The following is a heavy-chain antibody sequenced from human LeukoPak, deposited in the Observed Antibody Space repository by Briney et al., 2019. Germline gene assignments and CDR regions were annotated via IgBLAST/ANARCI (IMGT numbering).Heavy chain of an antibody. V-gene: IGHV1-18*01. D-gene: IGHD3-22*01. Sequence: ASVKVSCKASGYTFTSYGISWVRQAPGQGLEWMGWISAYNGNTNYAQKLQGRVTMTTDTSTSTAYMELSRLRSDDTAVYYCASQPDYYDSSARYAFDIWGQGTMVTVSS. CDR2: ISAYNGNT. CDR1: GYTFTSYG. J-gene: IGHJ3*02. CDR3: ASQPDYYDSSARYAFDI.